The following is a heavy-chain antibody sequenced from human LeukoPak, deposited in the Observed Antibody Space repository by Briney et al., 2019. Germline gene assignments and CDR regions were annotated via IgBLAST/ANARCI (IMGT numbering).Heavy chain of an antibody. J-gene: IGHJ5*02. D-gene: IGHD2-2*01. CDR2: INPNSGGT. CDR1: GYTFTGYY. Sequence: GASVKVSCKASGYTFTGYYMHWVRQAPGQGLEWMGWINPNSGGTNYAQKLQGRVTMTRDTSISTAYMELSRLRSDDTAVYYCARDGLRYCSSTSCSKLNWFDPWGQGTLVTVSS. CDR3: ARDGLRYCSSTSCSKLNWFDP. V-gene: IGHV1-2*02.